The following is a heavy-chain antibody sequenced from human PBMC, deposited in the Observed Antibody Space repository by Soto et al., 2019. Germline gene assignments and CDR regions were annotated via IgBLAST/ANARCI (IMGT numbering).Heavy chain of an antibody. J-gene: IGHJ5*02. CDR2: IYHSGST. CDR1: GGPISSRTYS. Sequence: PSETLSLTCAVSGGPISSRTYSWGWIRQPPGKGLEWIGYIYHSGSTYYNPSLKSRVTISVDRSKNQFSLKLSSVTAADTAVYYCARVPDRWGQGTLVTVPQ. D-gene: IGHD2-2*01. CDR3: ARVPDR. V-gene: IGHV4-30-2*01.